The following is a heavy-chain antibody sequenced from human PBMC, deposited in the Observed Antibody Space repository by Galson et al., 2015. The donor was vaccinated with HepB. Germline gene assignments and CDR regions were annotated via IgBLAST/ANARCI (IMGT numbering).Heavy chain of an antibody. Sequence: SLRLSCAASGFTFSNAWMNWVRQAPGKGLEWVGRIKSKTDGGTTDYAAPVKGRFTISRDDSKNTLYLQMNSLKTEDTAVYYCTTESGSVGCSGGSCYYYYYYYGMDVWGQGTTVTVSS. CDR2: IKSKTDGGTT. J-gene: IGHJ6*02. D-gene: IGHD2-15*01. CDR1: GFTFSNAW. V-gene: IGHV3-15*07. CDR3: TTESGSVGCSGGSCYYYYYYYGMDV.